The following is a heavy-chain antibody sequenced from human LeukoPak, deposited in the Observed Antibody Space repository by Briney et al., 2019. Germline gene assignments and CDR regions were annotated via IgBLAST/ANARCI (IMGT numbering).Heavy chain of an antibody. J-gene: IGHJ4*02. CDR1: GFTFSSYS. Sequence: GGSLRLSCAASGFTFSSYSMNWVRQAPGKGLEWVSSISSSSSYIYYADSVKGRFTISRDNAKNSLYLQTNSLRAEDTAVYYCARDHRSSWYVDYWGQGTLVTVSS. D-gene: IGHD6-13*01. CDR2: ISSSSSYI. V-gene: IGHV3-21*01. CDR3: ARDHRSSWYVDY.